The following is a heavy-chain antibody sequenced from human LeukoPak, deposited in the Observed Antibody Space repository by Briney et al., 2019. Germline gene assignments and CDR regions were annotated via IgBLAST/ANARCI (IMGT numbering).Heavy chain of an antibody. CDR3: ARISGSTTYYYYMDV. CDR1: GGSISGGGYY. D-gene: IGHD2-2*01. Sequence: SETLSLTCTVSGGSISGGGYYWSWIRQPPGKGLEWIGYIYYSGSTNYNPSLKSRVTMSVDTSKNQFSLKLSSVTALDTAVYYCARISGSTTYYYYMDVWGKGTTVTISS. V-gene: IGHV4-61*08. CDR2: IYYSGST. J-gene: IGHJ6*03.